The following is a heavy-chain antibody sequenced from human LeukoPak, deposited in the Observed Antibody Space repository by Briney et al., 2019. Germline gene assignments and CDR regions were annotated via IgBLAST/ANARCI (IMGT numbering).Heavy chain of an antibody. CDR1: GGSISNGDYY. Sequence: PSETLSLTCTVSGGSISNGDYYWSWIRQPPGKGLEWIGYIYYSGSTYYNPSLKSRVTISVDTSKNQFSLKLSSVTAADTAVYYCARHPTGPYSMDVWGKGTTVTVSS. CDR3: ARHPTGPYSMDV. CDR2: IYYSGST. J-gene: IGHJ6*03. V-gene: IGHV4-30-4*08.